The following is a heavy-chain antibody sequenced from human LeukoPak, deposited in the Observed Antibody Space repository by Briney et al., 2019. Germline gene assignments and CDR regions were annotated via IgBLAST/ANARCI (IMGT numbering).Heavy chain of an antibody. D-gene: IGHD2-8*02. CDR1: GFTFSSYW. CDR3: ARDRLVPWNFDY. J-gene: IGHJ4*02. CDR2: IKQDGSEK. Sequence: GGSLRLSCAASGFTFSSYWMSWVRQAPGKGLEWVANIKQDGSEKYYVDSVKGRFAISRDNAENSLYLQMNSLRAEDTAVYYCARDRLVPWNFDYWGQGTLVTVSS. V-gene: IGHV3-7*01.